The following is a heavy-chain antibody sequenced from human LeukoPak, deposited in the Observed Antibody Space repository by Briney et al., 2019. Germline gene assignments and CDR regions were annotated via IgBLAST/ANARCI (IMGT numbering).Heavy chain of an antibody. CDR1: GGSISSSSYY. J-gene: IGHJ3*02. D-gene: IGHD6-25*01. CDR3: ARDSHSGAFDI. V-gene: IGHV4-61*01. CDR2: IYYSGST. Sequence: SETLSLTCTVSGGSISSSSYYWSWIRQPPGKGLEWIGYIYYSGSTNYNPSLKSRVTISVDTSKNQFSLKLSSVTAADTAVYYCARDSHSGAFDIWGQGTMVTVSS.